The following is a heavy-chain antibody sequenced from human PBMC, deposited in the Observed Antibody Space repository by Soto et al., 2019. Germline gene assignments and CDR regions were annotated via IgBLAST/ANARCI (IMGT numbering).Heavy chain of an antibody. J-gene: IGHJ6*02. CDR3: ARERYQMISDGMDV. Sequence: ASVNVSCKSSGNTYTCCYIHWLREAPGQGLEWMGWINPQTGGTSYAQKFQGRVTLSRDTSINTAYLELSRLRFDDAAVYFCARERYQMISDGMDVWGQGTTVTVSS. CDR1: GNTYTCCY. CDR2: INPQTGGT. V-gene: IGHV1-2*02. D-gene: IGHD2-2*01.